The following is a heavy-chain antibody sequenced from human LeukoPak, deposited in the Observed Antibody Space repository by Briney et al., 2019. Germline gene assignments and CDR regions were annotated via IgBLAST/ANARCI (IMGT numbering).Heavy chain of an antibody. CDR3: ARGRYGYYGSGPNYFDY. V-gene: IGHV4-59*12. Sequence: PSETLSLTCTVSGGSISSYYWSWIRQPPGKGLEWIGYIYYSGTTNYNPSLKSRVTISVDTSKNQFSLKLSSVTAADTAVYYCARGRYGYYGSGPNYFDYWGQGTLVTVSS. CDR2: IYYSGTT. D-gene: IGHD3-10*01. CDR1: GGSISSYY. J-gene: IGHJ4*02.